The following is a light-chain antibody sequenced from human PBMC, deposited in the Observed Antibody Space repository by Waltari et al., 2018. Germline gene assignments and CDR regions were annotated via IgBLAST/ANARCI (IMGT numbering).Light chain of an antibody. Sequence: DVVMTQSPLTLPVTLGQPASISCKSSQSLVHSDGNTHLNWFQQRPGHSPRRLIYRVSNRDSGVPDRFSGRGSGTDFTLKISRVEAEDVGVYYCMQGTHWPYTFGQGTKLDIK. V-gene: IGKV2-30*02. CDR1: QSLVHSDGNTH. J-gene: IGKJ2*01. CDR3: MQGTHWPYT. CDR2: RVS.